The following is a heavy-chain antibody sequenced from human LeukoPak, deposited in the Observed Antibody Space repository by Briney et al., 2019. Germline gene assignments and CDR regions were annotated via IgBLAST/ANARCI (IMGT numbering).Heavy chain of an antibody. V-gene: IGHV3-23*01. CDR1: GFTFSSYW. J-gene: IGHJ4*02. D-gene: IGHD6-19*01. CDR3: AKDPAWAVAGTDY. CDR2: ISGSGGST. Sequence: GGSLRLSCAASGFTFSSYWMHWVRQAPGKGLEWVSAISGSGGSTYYADSVKGRFTISRDNSKNTLYLQMNSLRAEDTAVYYCAKDPAWAVAGTDYWGQGTLVTVSS.